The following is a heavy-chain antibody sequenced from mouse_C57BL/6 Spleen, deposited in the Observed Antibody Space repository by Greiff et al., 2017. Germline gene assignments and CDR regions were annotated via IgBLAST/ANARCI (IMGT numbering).Heavy chain of an antibody. CDR1: GYTFTSYW. J-gene: IGHJ1*03. CDR3: ARPSYYGSSYGYFDV. CDR2: IDPSDSYT. D-gene: IGHD1-1*01. V-gene: IGHV1-69*01. Sequence: QVPLQQPGAELVMPGASVKLSCKASGYTFTSYWMHWVKQRPGQGLEWIGEIDPSDSYTNYNQKFKGKSTLTVDKSSSTAYMQHSSLTSEDAAVYYCARPSYYGSSYGYFDVWGTGTTVTVSS.